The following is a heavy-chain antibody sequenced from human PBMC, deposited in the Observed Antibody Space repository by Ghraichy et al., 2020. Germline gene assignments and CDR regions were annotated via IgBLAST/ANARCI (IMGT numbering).Heavy chain of an antibody. CDR3: ARDRSGSLGWAWYFDL. J-gene: IGHJ2*01. V-gene: IGHV4-31*03. D-gene: IGHD3-10*01. Sequence: SETLSLTCTVSGGSISSGGYYWSWIRQHPGKGLEWIGYIYYSGSTYYNPSLKSRVTISVDTSKNQFSLKLSSVTAADTAVYYCARDRSGSLGWAWYFDLWGRGTLVTVSS. CDR2: IYYSGST. CDR1: GGSISSGGYY.